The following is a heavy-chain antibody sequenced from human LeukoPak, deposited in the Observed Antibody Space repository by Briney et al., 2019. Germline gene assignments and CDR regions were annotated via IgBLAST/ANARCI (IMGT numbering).Heavy chain of an antibody. J-gene: IGHJ3*02. Sequence: SETLSLTCTVSGGSISSYYWSWIRQPPGKGLEWIGYIYYSGSTNYNPSLESRVTISVDTSKNQLSLKLSSVTAADTAVYFCARWYSSSSRAFDIWGQGTMVTVSS. CDR1: GGSISSYY. CDR3: ARWYSSSSRAFDI. V-gene: IGHV4-59*01. D-gene: IGHD6-6*01. CDR2: IYYSGST.